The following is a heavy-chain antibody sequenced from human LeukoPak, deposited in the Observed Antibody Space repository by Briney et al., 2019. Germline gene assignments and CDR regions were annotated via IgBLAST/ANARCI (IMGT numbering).Heavy chain of an antibody. CDR3: ATDGAVAGTAYPEY. J-gene: IGHJ4*02. CDR2: INPNSGGT. V-gene: IGHV1-2*02. Sequence: ASVKVSCKASGYTFTGYYIHWVRHALGQGLERMGWINPNSGGTKYAQKFQGRVTMTRDTSISTAYMELSSLTSDDTALYYCATDGAVAGTAYPEYWGQGTLVTVSS. D-gene: IGHD6-19*01. CDR1: GYTFTGYY.